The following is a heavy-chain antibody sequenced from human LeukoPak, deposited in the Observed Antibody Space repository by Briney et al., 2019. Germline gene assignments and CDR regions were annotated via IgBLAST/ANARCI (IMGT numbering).Heavy chain of an antibody. CDR1: GFPFTTYA. Sequence: GGSLRLSCAASGFPFTTYAMSWVRQPPGKGLEWVSAISNRGDHTYYANSVQGRFTISRDNSKNTFFLQMNSLRAEDTAMYYCTKTGARYSASSNFDSWGQGALVTVSS. D-gene: IGHD6-6*01. J-gene: IGHJ4*02. V-gene: IGHV3-23*01. CDR2: ISNRGDHT. CDR3: TKTGARYSASSNFDS.